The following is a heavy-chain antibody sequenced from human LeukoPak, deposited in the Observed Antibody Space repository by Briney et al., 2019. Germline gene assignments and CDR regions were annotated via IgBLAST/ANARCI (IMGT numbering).Heavy chain of an antibody. J-gene: IGHJ6*02. CDR3: ARLSSTLYYSMDV. CDR1: GGSISSYY. D-gene: IGHD6-6*01. V-gene: IGHV4-59*08. CDR2: IQNSAIYRAKI. Sequence: SETLSLTCAVSGGSISSYYWTWIRQPPRKGLEWVGYIQNSAIYRAKIKSSPSLQSRVSLSIDTSKNQVSLTVNSVTAADTAVYYCARLSSTLYYSMDVWGPGTAVTVSS.